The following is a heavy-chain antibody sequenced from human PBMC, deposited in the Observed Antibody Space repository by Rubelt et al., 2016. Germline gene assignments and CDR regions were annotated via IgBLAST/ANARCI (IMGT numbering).Heavy chain of an antibody. CDR3: GSGRTGRPPPAATFDH. V-gene: IGHV4-39*01. J-gene: IGHJ5*02. D-gene: IGHD3-10*01. CDR1: SGFISSTDYY. Sequence: QLQLQESGPGLVKPSETLSLTCTVSSGFISSTDYYWGWIRQPPGKGLEWIGSIYYSGSTYYNPSLKTRVSISVDTSKNQFSLKLSCETGADTSVYYWGSGRTGRPPPAATFDHWGQGTLVTVSS. CDR2: IYYSGST.